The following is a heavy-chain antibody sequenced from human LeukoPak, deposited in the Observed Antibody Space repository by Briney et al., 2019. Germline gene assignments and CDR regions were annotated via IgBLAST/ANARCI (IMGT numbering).Heavy chain of an antibody. V-gene: IGHV4-39*07. CDR2: IYYSGST. J-gene: IGHJ4*02. CDR1: GGSISSSSYY. D-gene: IGHD5-24*01. Sequence: SETLSLTRTVSGGSISSSSYYWGWIRQPPGKGLEWIGSIYYSGSTYYNPSLKSRVTISVDTSKNQFSLKLSSVTAADTAVYYCARARGRDGYRSDPKPFDYWGQGTLVTVSS. CDR3: ARARGRDGYRSDPKPFDY.